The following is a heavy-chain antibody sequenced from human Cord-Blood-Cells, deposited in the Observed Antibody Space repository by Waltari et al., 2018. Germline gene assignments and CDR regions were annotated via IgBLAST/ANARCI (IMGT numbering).Heavy chain of an antibody. Sequence: EVQLLESGGGLVQPGGSLRLSCAASGFTFSSYAMSWVRPAPGKGREWVSAISGSGGSTYYADSVKGRFTISRDNSKNTLYLQMNSLRAEDTAVYYCAKSHRRITIFGVVTDDFDYWGQGTLVTVSS. D-gene: IGHD3-3*01. CDR3: AKSHRRITIFGVVTDDFDY. J-gene: IGHJ4*02. V-gene: IGHV3-23*01. CDR2: ISGSGGST. CDR1: GFTFSSYA.